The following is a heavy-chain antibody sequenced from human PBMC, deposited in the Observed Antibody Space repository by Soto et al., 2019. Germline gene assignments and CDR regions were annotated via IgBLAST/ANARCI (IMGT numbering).Heavy chain of an antibody. Sequence: PGGSLRLSCAAYGFTFSSYCMPWFCKAPGKGLEWVAVIWYDGSNKYYAASVKGRFTISRDNSKNTLYLQMNSLRAEDTAVYYCARQGIANWFDPWGQGTLVTVSS. CDR2: IWYDGSNK. V-gene: IGHV3-33*01. CDR1: GFTFSSYC. D-gene: IGHD6-13*01. J-gene: IGHJ5*02. CDR3: ARQGIANWFDP.